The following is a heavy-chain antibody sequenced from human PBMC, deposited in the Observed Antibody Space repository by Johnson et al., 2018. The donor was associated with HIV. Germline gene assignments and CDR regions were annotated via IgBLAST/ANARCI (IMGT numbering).Heavy chain of an antibody. V-gene: IGHV3-43*02. CDR3: VKDIASGYTNGGTLDI. CDR2: FYSGDST. J-gene: IGHJ3*02. CDR1: GFTFDDYG. Sequence: QLVESGGGLVQPGRSLRLSCAASGFTFDDYGMSWVRQAPGKGLEWVSTFYSGDSTYYADPVKGRFSISRDNIKNSLYLQMNSLRPEDTALYYCVKDIASGYTNGGTLDIWGQGTMVTVSS. D-gene: IGHD2-2*02.